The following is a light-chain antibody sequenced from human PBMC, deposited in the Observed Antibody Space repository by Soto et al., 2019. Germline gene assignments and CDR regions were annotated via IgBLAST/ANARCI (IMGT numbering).Light chain of an antibody. CDR1: QSVSSSY. V-gene: IGKV3-20*01. Sequence: EIVLAQSPCTLSWSPVERATLSCRASQSVSSSYLAWYQQKPGQAPRLLIYGASNRATGIPDRFSGSGSGTDFTLTISRLEPEDFAVYYCQQYGSSGTFGQGTKVDIK. CDR3: QQYGSSGT. CDR2: GAS. J-gene: IGKJ1*01.